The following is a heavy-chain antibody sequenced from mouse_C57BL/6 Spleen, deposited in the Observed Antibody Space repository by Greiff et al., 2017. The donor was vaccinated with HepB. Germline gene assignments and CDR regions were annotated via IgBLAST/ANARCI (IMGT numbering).Heavy chain of an antibody. CDR2: IYPGSGST. V-gene: IGHV1-55*01. CDR3: ARSPITTVVATDYAMDY. D-gene: IGHD1-1*01. Sequence: QVQLQQPGAELVKPGASVKMSCKASGYTFTSYWITWVKQRPGQGLEWIGDIYPGSGSTNYNEKLKSKATLTVDTSSSTAYMQLSSLTSEDSAVYYCARSPITTVVATDYAMDYWGQGTSGTVSS. CDR1: GYTFTSYW. J-gene: IGHJ4*01.